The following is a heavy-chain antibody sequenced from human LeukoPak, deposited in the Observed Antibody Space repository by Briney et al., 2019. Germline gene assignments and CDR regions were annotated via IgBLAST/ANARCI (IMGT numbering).Heavy chain of an antibody. CDR3: ARGWYYYDIHKYYFDH. D-gene: IGHD3-22*01. J-gene: IGHJ4*02. CDR2: ISTSISYI. V-gene: IGHV3-21*01. CDR1: GFTFSDYN. Sequence: SGGSLRLSCAASGFTFSDYNMNWVRQAPGKGLEWVSSISTSISYIYYTDSVKGRFTISRDNAKNSLYLQMNSLRAEDTAVYYCARGWYYYDIHKYYFDHWGQGTLVTVSS.